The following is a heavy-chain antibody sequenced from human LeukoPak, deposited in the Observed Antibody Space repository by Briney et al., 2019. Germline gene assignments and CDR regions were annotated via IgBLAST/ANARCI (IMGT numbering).Heavy chain of an antibody. V-gene: IGHV4-34*01. CDR2: INHSGST. D-gene: IGHD2-15*01. Sequence: SETLSLTCAVYGGSFSGYYWSWIRQPPGKGLEWIGEINHSGSTNYNPSLKSRVTISVDTSKNQFSLKLSSVTAADTAVYYCARVPYGGISLDIWGQGTMVTVSS. J-gene: IGHJ3*02. CDR3: ARVPYGGISLDI. CDR1: GGSFSGYY.